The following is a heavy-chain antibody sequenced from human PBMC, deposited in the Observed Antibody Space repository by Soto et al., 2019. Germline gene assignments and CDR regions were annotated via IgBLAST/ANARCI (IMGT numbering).Heavy chain of an antibody. CDR2: INDGGRA. V-gene: IGHV4-34*01. J-gene: IGHJ4*02. D-gene: IGHD3-22*01. Sequence: LSLTCAVYGGSFSGYYWSWIRQSPGRGLEWIGEINDGGRANQNPSLKSRVTTSVDTSKNQFSLKLKSVTAADTAVYYCARGISMTVALQRDAPGNYYLDYWGQGTLVTVSS. CDR1: GGSFSGYY. CDR3: ARGISMTVALQRDAPGNYYLDY.